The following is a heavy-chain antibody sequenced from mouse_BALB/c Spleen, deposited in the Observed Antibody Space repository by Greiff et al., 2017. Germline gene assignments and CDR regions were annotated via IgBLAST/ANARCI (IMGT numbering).Heavy chain of an antibody. D-gene: IGHD1-1*01. V-gene: IGHV5-12-1*01. J-gene: IGHJ3*01. CDR2: ISSGGGST. CDR1: GFAFSSYD. Sequence: EVQRVESGGGLVKPGGSLKLSCAASGFAFSSYDMSWVRQTPEKRLEWVAYISSGGGSTYYPDTVKGRFTISRDNAKNTLYLQMSSLKSEDTAMYYCARHFYYYGSRGFAYWGQGTLVTVSA. CDR3: ARHFYYYGSRGFAY.